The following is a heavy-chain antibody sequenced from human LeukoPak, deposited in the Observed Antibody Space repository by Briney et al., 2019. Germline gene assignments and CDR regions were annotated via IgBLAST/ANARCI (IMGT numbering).Heavy chain of an antibody. V-gene: IGHV4-61*02. Sequence: SETLSLTCTVSGDSISSGDYYWSWIRQPAGKGLEWIGRISSSGSTNYNPYLKSRVTMSVDTSKNQFSLKLSSVTAADTAVYYCARAAGRDTTSGLDFDYWGQGILVTVSS. CDR3: ARAAGRDTTSGLDFDY. J-gene: IGHJ4*02. D-gene: IGHD1-26*01. CDR1: GDSISSGDYY. CDR2: ISSSGST.